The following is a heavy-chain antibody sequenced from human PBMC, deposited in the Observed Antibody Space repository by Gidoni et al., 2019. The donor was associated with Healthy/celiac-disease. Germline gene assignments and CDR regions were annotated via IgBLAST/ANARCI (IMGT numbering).Heavy chain of an antibody. Sequence: QVQLVESGGGVVQPGRSLRLSCAASGFPFRSYAMHWVRQAPGKGLEWVAVISYDGSNKYYADSVKGRFTISRDNSKNTLYLQMNSLRAEDTAVYYCGTAMVPYYYYGMDVWGQGTTVTVSS. CDR3: GTAMVPYYYYGMDV. CDR1: GFPFRSYA. CDR2: ISYDGSNK. V-gene: IGHV3-30-3*01. D-gene: IGHD3-10*01. J-gene: IGHJ6*02.